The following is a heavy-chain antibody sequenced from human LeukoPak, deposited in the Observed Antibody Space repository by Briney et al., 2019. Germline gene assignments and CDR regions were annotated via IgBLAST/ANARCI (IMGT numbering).Heavy chain of an antibody. CDR1: GYTFTGYY. J-gene: IGHJ3*02. Sequence: GASVKVSCKASGYTFTGYYMHWVRQAPGQGLEWMGWINPNSGGTNYAQKFQGWVTMTRDTSISTAYMELSRLRSDDTAVYYCASTSDYGDYPDAFDIWGQGTMVTVSS. CDR2: INPNSGGT. V-gene: IGHV1-2*04. CDR3: ASTSDYGDYPDAFDI. D-gene: IGHD4-17*01.